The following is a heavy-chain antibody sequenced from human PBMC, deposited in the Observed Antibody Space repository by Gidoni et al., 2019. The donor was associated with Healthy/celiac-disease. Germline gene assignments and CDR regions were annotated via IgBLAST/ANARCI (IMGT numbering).Heavy chain of an antibody. D-gene: IGHD1-26*01. CDR1: GGSISSSSYY. V-gene: IGHV4-39*01. J-gene: IGHJ4*02. Sequence: QLQLHESGPGLVKPSETLSLTCTVSGGSISSSSYYWGWSRQPPGKGLEWIGSIYYSGSTYYNPSLKSRVTISVDTSKNQFSLKLSSVTAADTAVYYCARPKSGSYHTVFDYWGQGTLVTVSS. CDR3: ARPKSGSYHTVFDY. CDR2: IYYSGST.